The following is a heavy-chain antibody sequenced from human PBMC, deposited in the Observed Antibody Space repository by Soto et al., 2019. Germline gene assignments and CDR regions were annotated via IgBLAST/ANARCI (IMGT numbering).Heavy chain of an antibody. CDR3: AREGGRGRANWFDP. CDR2: IYYSGST. V-gene: IGHV4-31*03. Sequence: QVQLQESGPGLVKPSQTLSLTCTVSGGSISSGGYYWSWIRQHPGKGLEWIGYIYYSGSTYYNPSIKSRVTISVDTSKNQFSLKLSSVTVADTAVYYCAREGGRGRANWFDPWGQGTLVTVSS. D-gene: IGHD3-16*01. J-gene: IGHJ5*02. CDR1: GGSISSGGYY.